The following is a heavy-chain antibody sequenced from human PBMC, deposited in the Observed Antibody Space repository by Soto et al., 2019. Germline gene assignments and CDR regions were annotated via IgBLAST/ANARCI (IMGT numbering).Heavy chain of an antibody. CDR2: IYYSGST. CDR1: GGSISSGDYY. V-gene: IGHV4-30-4*01. CDR3: ARDGGYDYFFDY. J-gene: IGHJ4*02. D-gene: IGHD5-12*01. Sequence: QVQLQESGPGLVKPSQTLSLTCTVSGGSISSGDYYWSWIRQPPGKGLEWIGYIYYSGSTYYNPPLKWRVTISVDTSKNQFSLKLSSVTAADTAVYYCARDGGYDYFFDYWGQGTLVTVSS.